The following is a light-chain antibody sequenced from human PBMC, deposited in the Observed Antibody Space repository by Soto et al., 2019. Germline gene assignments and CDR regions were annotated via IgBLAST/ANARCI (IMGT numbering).Light chain of an antibody. Sequence: DIQMTQSPSTLSGSVGDRVTITCRASQSISNWLAWYQQKPGKTPSLLIFDASTLHSGVPSRFSGSGSGTDFTLTISSLQPDDFAVYYCQQRSNWPSLTFGGGTKVDIK. J-gene: IGKJ4*01. CDR2: DAS. CDR3: QQRSNWPSLT. V-gene: IGKV1-5*01. CDR1: QSISNW.